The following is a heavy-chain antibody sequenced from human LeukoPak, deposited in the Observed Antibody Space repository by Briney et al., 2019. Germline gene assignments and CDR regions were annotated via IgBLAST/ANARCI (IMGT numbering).Heavy chain of an antibody. CDR1: GFTFSSYS. CDR2: ISSSSSYI. Sequence: PGGSLRLSCAASGFTFSSYSMNWVRQAPGKGLEWVSSISSSSSYIYYADSVKGRFTISRDNDKNSLYLQMNSLRAEDTAVYYCAREENGDGYSFDYWGQGTLVTVSS. D-gene: IGHD5-24*01. V-gene: IGHV3-21*01. CDR3: AREENGDGYSFDY. J-gene: IGHJ4*02.